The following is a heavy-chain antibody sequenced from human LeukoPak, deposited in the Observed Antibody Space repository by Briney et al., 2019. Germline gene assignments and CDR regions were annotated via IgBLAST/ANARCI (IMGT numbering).Heavy chain of an antibody. CDR1: GFIFSSYW. J-gene: IGHJ5*02. D-gene: IGHD3-22*01. CDR3: ARDLLRSGWFDP. V-gene: IGHV3-7*01. Sequence: AGGSLRLSCAASGFIFSSYWMSWVRQAPGKGLEWVANIKQDGSEKYYVDSVKGRFTISRDNSKNTLYLQMNSLRAEDTAVYYCARDLLRSGWFDPWGQGTLVTVSS. CDR2: IKQDGSEK.